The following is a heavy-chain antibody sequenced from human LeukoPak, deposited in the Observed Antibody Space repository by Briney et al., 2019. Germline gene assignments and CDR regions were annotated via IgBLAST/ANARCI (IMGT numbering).Heavy chain of an antibody. Sequence: SETLSLTFPVSAPSISSSYWSWIRQPPGKGLEWIGYIYYSGSTNYNPSLKSRVTISVDTSKNQFSLKLSSVTAADTAVYYYGRERRDEDSSGYYGYYDYWGQGALVTVSS. J-gene: IGHJ4*02. CDR3: GRERRDEDSSGYYGYYDY. V-gene: IGHV4-59*01. CDR1: APSISSSY. D-gene: IGHD3-22*01. CDR2: IYYSGST.